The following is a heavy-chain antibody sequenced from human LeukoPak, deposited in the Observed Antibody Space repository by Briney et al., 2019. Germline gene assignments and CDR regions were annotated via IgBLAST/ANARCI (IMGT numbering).Heavy chain of an antibody. J-gene: IGHJ3*02. Sequence: GESLKISCRGSGYSFSTYWVGWVRQMPGKGLEWMGIMYPGDSDTRYSPSFQGQFTISADKSISTAYLQWSSLRASDTAMYYCARRDGYNMGAFDIWGQGTMVTVSS. D-gene: IGHD5-24*01. CDR2: MYPGDSDT. CDR1: GYSFSTYW. V-gene: IGHV5-51*01. CDR3: ARRDGYNMGAFDI.